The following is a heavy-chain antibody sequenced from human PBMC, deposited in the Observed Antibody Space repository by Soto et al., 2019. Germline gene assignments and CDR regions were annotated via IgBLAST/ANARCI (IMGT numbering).Heavy chain of an antibody. V-gene: IGHV5-10-1*01. Sequence: PGESLKISCKGSGYSFTSYWISWVRQMPGKGLEWMGRIDPSDSYTNYSPSFQGHVTISADKSISTAYLQWSSLKAPDTAMYYCARQWAGAGRFDYYYGMDVWGQGTTVTVS. J-gene: IGHJ6*02. CDR2: IDPSDSYT. CDR1: GYSFTSYW. CDR3: ARQWAGAGRFDYYYGMDV. D-gene: IGHD6-19*01.